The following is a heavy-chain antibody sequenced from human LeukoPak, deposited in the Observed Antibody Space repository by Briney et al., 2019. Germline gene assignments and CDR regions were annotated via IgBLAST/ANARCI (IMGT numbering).Heavy chain of an antibody. CDR3: ARNGGSGSYYYYYMDV. CDR2: IYYSGST. D-gene: IGHD3-10*01. CDR1: GGSISSYY. V-gene: IGHV4-59*08. Sequence: SETLSLTCTVSGGSISSYYWSWIRQPPGKGLEWIGYIYYSGSTNYNPSLKSRVTISVDTSKNQFSLKLSSVTAADTAVYYCARNGGSGSYYYYYMDVWGKGTTVTVSS. J-gene: IGHJ6*03.